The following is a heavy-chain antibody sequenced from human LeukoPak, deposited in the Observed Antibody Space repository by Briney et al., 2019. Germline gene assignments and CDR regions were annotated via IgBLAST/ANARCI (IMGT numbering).Heavy chain of an antibody. CDR1: GGSMTNNTFY. J-gene: IGHJ5*02. Sequence: PSETLSLTCTVSGGSMTNNTFYWGWLRQPPGKGLEWIGSIYHTGPNYYNPSLKSRITISVDTSKNQFSLKLSSVTAADTAVYYCARVLIWFGQLQNWFDPWGPGTLVTVSS. CDR2: IYHTGPN. CDR3: ARVLIWFGQLQNWFDP. V-gene: IGHV4-39*07. D-gene: IGHD3-10*01.